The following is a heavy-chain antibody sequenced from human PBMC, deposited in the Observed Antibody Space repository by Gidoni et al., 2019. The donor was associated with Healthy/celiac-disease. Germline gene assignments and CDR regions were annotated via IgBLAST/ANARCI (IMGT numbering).Heavy chain of an antibody. CDR2: IIPIFGTA. CDR3: VVDTAMPNYYYYGMDV. CDR1: GGTFSSYA. D-gene: IGHD5-18*01. V-gene: IGHV1-69*06. J-gene: IGHJ6*02. Sequence: QVQLVQSGAAVQKPGSSGKVSCKASGGTFSSYAISWVRQAPGQGLEWMGGIIPIFGTANYAQKFQGRVTITADKSTSTAYMELSSLRSEYTAVYYCVVDTAMPNYYYYGMDVWGQGTTVTVSS.